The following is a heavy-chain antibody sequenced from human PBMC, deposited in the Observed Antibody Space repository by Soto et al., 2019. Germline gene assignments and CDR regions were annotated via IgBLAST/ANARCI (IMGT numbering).Heavy chain of an antibody. CDR1: GFSFRTYA. CDR2: MSNSGDLT. J-gene: IGHJ3*02. V-gene: IGHV3-23*01. CDR3: AKDYLDYYDSSGYYRDAFDI. D-gene: IGHD3-22*01. Sequence: PGGSLRLSCADSGFSFRTYAMGWVRQAPGKGLEWVSVMSNSGDLTYYADSVKGRFTISRDNSKNTLYLQMNSLRAEDTAVYYCAKDYLDYYDSSGYYRDAFDIWGQGTMVTVSS.